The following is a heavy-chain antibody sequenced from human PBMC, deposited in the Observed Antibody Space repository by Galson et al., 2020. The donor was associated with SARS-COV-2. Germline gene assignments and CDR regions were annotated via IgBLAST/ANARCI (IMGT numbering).Heavy chain of an antibody. V-gene: IGHV2-70*01. CDR1: GFSLSTSGMC. CDR3: ARIYYDILTGYYYGMDV. CDR2: IDWDDDK. D-gene: IGHD3-9*01. Sequence: SGPTLVKPTQTLTLTCTFSGFSLSTSGMCVSWIRQPPGKALEWLALIDWDDDKYYSTSLKTRLTISKDTSKNQVVLTITNMDPVDTATYYCARIYYDILTGYYYGMDVWGQGTTVTVSS. J-gene: IGHJ6*02.